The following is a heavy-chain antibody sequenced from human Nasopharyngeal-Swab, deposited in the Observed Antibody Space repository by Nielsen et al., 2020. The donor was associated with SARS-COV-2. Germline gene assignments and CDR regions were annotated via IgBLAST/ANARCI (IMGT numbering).Heavy chain of an antibody. V-gene: IGHV4-61*01. Sequence: SETLSLTCAVSGASINSDIHYWAWIRQSPGKGLEWIGYISHNSGTNYNPSLKSRVTMFMDTSKNQFSLKLRSVTAADTAVYYCAKEGATGWFDPWGQGTLVTVSS. CDR3: AKEGATGWFDP. CDR2: ISHNSGT. J-gene: IGHJ5*02. CDR1: GASINSDIHY.